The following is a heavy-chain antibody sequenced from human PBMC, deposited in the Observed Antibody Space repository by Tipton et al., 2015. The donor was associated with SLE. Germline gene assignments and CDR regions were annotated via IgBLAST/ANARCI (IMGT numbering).Heavy chain of an antibody. V-gene: IGHV4-34*01. CDR1: GGSFSGYY. CDR3: AREGGIAVAGTFDY. Sequence: TLSLTCAVYGGSFSGYYWSWIRQPPGKGLEWIGEINHSGSTNYNPSLKSRVTISVDTSKNQFSLKLSSVTAADTAAYYCAREGGIAVAGTFDYWGQGTLVTVSS. D-gene: IGHD6-19*01. CDR2: INHSGST. J-gene: IGHJ4*02.